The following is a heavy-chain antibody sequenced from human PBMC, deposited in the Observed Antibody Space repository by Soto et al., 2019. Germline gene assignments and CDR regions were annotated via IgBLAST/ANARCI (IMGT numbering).Heavy chain of an antibody. CDR1: GGSVSSGTYY. D-gene: IGHD2-15*01. J-gene: IGHJ5*02. CDR3: ARRNSGGKWLDP. Sequence: SETLSLTCVVSGGSVSSGTYYWTWIRQPPGKGLEWIGYISNSGSTNYNPSLKSRVTISADTSKNQFSLKLNSVTAADTAVYYCARRNSGGKWLDPWGQGTLVTVSS. CDR2: ISNSGST. V-gene: IGHV4-61*01.